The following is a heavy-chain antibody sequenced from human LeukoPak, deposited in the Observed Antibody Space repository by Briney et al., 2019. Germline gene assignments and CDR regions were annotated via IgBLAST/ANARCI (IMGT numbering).Heavy chain of an antibody. CDR3: ARTDSGSYK. D-gene: IGHD3-10*01. CDR1: GYTFTSYW. J-gene: IGHJ4*02. CDR2: IDPSGSET. Sequence: GESLKICCKCAGYTFTSYWITWVRPMRGKVVEWMGRIDPSGSETNYSPSFQGHVTISADKSISTAYLQWSSLKASDSAMYYCARTDSGSYKWGQGTLVTVSS. V-gene: IGHV5-10-1*01.